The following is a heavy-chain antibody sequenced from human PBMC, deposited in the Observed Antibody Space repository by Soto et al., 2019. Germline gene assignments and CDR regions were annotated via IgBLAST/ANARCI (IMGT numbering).Heavy chain of an antibody. CDR1: GGSISSYY. CDR2: IYYSGST. CDR3: ARHGFDDTQGGADY. D-gene: IGHD5-12*01. J-gene: IGHJ4*02. Sequence: SSETLSLTCTVSGGSISSYYWSWIRQPPGKGLEWIGYIYYSGSTNYNPSLKSRVTISVDTSKNQFSLKLSSVTAADTAVYYCARHGFDDTQGGADYWGQGTLVTVSS. V-gene: IGHV4-59*08.